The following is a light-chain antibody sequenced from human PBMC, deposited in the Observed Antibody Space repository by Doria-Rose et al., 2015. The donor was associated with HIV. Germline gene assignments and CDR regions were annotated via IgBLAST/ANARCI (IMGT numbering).Light chain of an antibody. CDR3: QQYYDTPS. CDR2: WAS. J-gene: IGKJ3*01. CDR1: QSLLYTSKNY. Sequence: TQSPESLGMSLGERATLNCKSNQSLLYTSKNYLAWNQQKPGQPPKLLIYWASTRQSGVPARFSGSGSGTDCTLTISSLEAEDVAVYYCQQYYDTPSFGPGTTVDIK. V-gene: IGKV4-1*01.